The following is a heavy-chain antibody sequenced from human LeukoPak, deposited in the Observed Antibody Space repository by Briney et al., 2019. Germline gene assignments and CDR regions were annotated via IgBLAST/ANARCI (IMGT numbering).Heavy chain of an antibody. V-gene: IGHV4-59*12. CDR3: ARNVRFFDS. CDR1: GGSISSYY. CDR2: IYYSGST. D-gene: IGHD1-1*01. Sequence: SETLSLTCTVSGGSISSYYWSWIRQPPGKGLEWIGYIYYSGSTNYNPSLKSRVTISVDTSKNQFSLKLTSVTAADTAVYYCARNVRFFDSWGQGTRVTVSS. J-gene: IGHJ4*02.